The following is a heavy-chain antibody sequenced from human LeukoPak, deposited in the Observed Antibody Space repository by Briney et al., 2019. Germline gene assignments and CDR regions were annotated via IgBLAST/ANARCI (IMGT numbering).Heavy chain of an antibody. D-gene: IGHD6-13*01. J-gene: IGHJ6*02. Sequence: SETLSLTCAVYGGSFSGYYWSWIRQPPGKGLEWIGYIYYSGSTNYNPSLKSRVTISVDTSKNQFSLKLSSVTAADTAVYYCARRDSSSFGYYGMDVWGQGTTVTVSS. CDR2: IYYSGST. V-gene: IGHV4-59*08. CDR1: GGSFSGYY. CDR3: ARRDSSSFGYYGMDV.